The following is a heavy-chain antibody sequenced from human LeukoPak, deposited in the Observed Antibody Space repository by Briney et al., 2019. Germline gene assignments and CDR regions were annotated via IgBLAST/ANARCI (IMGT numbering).Heavy chain of an antibody. CDR1: GFTVSSNY. CDR3: ARAQSGYPPDY. CDR2: IYSGGST. V-gene: IGHV3-53*01. Sequence: GGSLRLSCAASGFTVSSNYMSWVRQAPGKGLEWVSVIYSGGSTYYADSVKGRFTISRDNSKNTLYLQMNSLRAEDTAVYYCARAQSGYPPDYWGQGTLVAVSS. J-gene: IGHJ4*02. D-gene: IGHD3-9*01.